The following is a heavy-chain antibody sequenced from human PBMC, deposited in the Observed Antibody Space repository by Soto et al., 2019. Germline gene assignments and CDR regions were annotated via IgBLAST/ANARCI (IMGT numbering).Heavy chain of an antibody. CDR1: GYIFTSYW. CDR2: IHPGGSDT. CDR3: ATGIVTRYYGMDV. Sequence: PGESLKISCKTSGYIFTSYWIGWVRQMPGKGLEWMAIIHPGGSDTRYSPSLQGQVTISADKSISTAYLQWSSLKDSDTAMYYWATGIVTRYYGMDVWGQGTTVTVSS. J-gene: IGHJ6*02. V-gene: IGHV5-51*01. D-gene: IGHD4-4*01.